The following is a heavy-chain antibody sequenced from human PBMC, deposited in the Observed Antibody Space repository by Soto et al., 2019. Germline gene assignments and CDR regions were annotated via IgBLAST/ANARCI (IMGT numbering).Heavy chain of an antibody. CDR3: AKYLAAAGTRPLDY. CDR2: ISSSGGTV. J-gene: IGHJ4*02. V-gene: IGHV3-11*01. CDR1: GFSFSDNY. Sequence: TGGSLRLSCAASGFSFSDNYMSWARQAPGKGLQWVSYISSSGGTVYYADSVKGRFTISRDNAKNSLYLQMNSLRAEDTAVYYCAKYLAAAGTRPLDYWGQGTLVTVSS. D-gene: IGHD6-13*01.